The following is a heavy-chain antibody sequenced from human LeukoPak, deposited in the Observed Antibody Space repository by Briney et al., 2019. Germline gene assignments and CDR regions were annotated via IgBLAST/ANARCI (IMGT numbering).Heavy chain of an antibody. J-gene: IGHJ4*02. CDR1: GFTFTDYA. D-gene: IGHD2-8*01. CDR2: ISGNGGDT. CDR3: AKTSGYPYANKNDY. V-gene: IGHV3-23*01. Sequence: GGSLRLSCAASGFTFTDYAMTWVRQAPGKGLEWVSSISGNGGDTYNADSVKGRFTISRDNSKNTLFLQMNSLRVEDTAVYYCAKTSGYPYANKNDYWGQGTLVTVSS.